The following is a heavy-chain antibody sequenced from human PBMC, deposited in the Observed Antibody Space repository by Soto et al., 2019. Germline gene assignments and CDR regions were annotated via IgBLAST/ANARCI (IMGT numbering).Heavy chain of an antibody. Sequence: EVQLVESGGGLVKPGGSLRLSCAASGFTFSNAWMSWVRQAPGKWLEWVGLIKSKTDGGTTDYAAPVKGRFTISRDYSETTLSLRMNSVKTEGTAVYCCTTETDIVVVPDALSYGMDVWGQGTTVTFCS. V-gene: IGHV3-15*01. CDR3: TTETDIVVVPDALSYGMDV. CDR1: GFTFSNAW. J-gene: IGHJ6*02. CDR2: IKSKTDGGTT. D-gene: IGHD2-2*01.